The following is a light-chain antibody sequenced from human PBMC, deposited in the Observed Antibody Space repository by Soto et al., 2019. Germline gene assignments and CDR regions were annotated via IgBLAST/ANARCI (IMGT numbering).Light chain of an antibody. Sequence: EIVLTQSTATLSLSPGERATLSCRASPRFSNTLAWYQQKPGQAPRLLIYDSSTRATCIPPRFSGSGSGTDFTRTVSRVETADFAVYDCQQCGDWPRTYGQGTKVDIK. CDR3: QQCGDWPRT. V-gene: IGKV3-11*01. CDR1: PRFSNT. J-gene: IGKJ1*01. CDR2: DSS.